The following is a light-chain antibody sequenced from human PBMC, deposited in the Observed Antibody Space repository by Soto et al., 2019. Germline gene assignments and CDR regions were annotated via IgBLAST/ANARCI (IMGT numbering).Light chain of an antibody. CDR3: SSYAGSNNLKV. J-gene: IGLJ1*01. V-gene: IGLV2-8*01. Sequence: LTQPPSASGSPGQSVTISCTGTSSDVGGYNYVSWYQQHPGKAPKLMIYEVTKRPSGVPDRFSGSKSGNTASLTVSGLQAEDEADYYCSSYAGSNNLKVFGTGTKVTVL. CDR1: SSDVGGYNY. CDR2: EVT.